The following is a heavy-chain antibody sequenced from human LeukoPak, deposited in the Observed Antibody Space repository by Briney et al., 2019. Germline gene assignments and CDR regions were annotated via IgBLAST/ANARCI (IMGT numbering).Heavy chain of an antibody. Sequence: SQTLSLTCTVSGGSISSGDYYWSWIRQPPGKGLEWIGYIYYSGRTYYNPSLKSRVTISVDTSKNQFSLKLSSVTAADTAVYYCLKYQLGDWFDPWGQGTLVTVSS. CDR1: GGSISSGDYY. V-gene: IGHV4-30-4*08. D-gene: IGHD2-2*01. CDR2: IYYSGRT. J-gene: IGHJ5*02. CDR3: LKYQLGDWFDP.